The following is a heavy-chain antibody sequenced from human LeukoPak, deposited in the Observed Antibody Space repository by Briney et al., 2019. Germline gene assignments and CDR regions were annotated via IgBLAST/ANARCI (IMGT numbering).Heavy chain of an antibody. CDR1: GFTFSSYS. J-gene: IGHJ4*02. D-gene: IGHD3-3*01. V-gene: IGHV3-21*04. Sequence: GGSLRLSCAASGFTFSSYSMNWVRQAPGKGLEWVSSISSSSSYIYYADSVKGRFTISRDNAKNSLYLQMNSLRAEDMALYYCAKGINYDFWSGYYHFDYWGQGTLVTVSS. CDR3: AKGINYDFWSGYYHFDY. CDR2: ISSSSSYI.